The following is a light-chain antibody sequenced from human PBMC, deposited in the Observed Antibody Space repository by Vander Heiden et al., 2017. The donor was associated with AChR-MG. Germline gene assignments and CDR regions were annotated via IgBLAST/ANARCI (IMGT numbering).Light chain of an antibody. CDR3: QQSYTLPPYT. J-gene: IGKJ2*01. Sequence: DIQMTQSPSSLSASVGDRVSITCRASQSIDNYLNLYQQKPGQAPNLLIYGASILHGGVPSRFSGSGSGTDFTLTISGLQPEDFATYYCQQSYTLPPYTFGQGTKVEIK. CDR1: QSIDNY. V-gene: IGKV1-39*01. CDR2: GAS.